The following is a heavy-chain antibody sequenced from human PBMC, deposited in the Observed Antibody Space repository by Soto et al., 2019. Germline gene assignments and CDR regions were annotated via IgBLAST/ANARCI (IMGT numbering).Heavy chain of an antibody. Sequence: ASVKVSCKASGYTFTSYYMHWVRQAPGQGLEWMGIINPSGGSTSYAQKFQGRVTMTRDTSTSTVYMELSSLRSEDTAVYYCERTEYCTSTSCYARTWFDPWGQGTLVTVSS. CDR2: INPSGGST. V-gene: IGHV1-46*01. CDR1: GYTFTSYY. CDR3: ERTEYCTSTSCYARTWFDP. D-gene: IGHD2-2*01. J-gene: IGHJ5*02.